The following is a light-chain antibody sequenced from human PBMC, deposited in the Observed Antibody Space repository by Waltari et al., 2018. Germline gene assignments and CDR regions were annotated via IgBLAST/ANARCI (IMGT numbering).Light chain of an antibody. CDR2: DAS. Sequence: EIVLTQSPVTLSLSPGERATLSCRASQSVGSYLAWYQQKPGQAPRLLIYDASNRAPGVPARFSGSGSGTDFTLTISSQESEDFAVYYCQQRYNWPPLTFGGGTKVEIK. V-gene: IGKV3-11*01. J-gene: IGKJ4*01. CDR3: QQRYNWPPLT. CDR1: QSVGSY.